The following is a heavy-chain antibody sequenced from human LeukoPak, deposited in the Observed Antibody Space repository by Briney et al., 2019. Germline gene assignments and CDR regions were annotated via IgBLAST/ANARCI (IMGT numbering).Heavy chain of an antibody. CDR3: ARRGRLRYFDWSYWYFDL. V-gene: IGHV4-34*01. Sequence: PSETLSLTCAVYGGSFSGYYWSWIRQPPGKGLEWIGEINHSGSTNYNPSLKSRVTISVDTSKNQFSLKLSSVTAADTAVCYCARRGRLRYFDWSYWYFDLWGRGTLVTVSS. J-gene: IGHJ2*01. CDR2: INHSGST. CDR1: GGSFSGYY. D-gene: IGHD3-9*01.